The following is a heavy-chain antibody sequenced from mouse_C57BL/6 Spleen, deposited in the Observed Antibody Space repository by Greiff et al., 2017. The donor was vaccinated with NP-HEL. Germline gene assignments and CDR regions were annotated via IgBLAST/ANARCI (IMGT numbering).Heavy chain of an antibody. V-gene: IGHV1-5*01. D-gene: IGHD2-2*01. CDR2: IYPGNSDT. J-gene: IGHJ4*01. CDR1: GYTFTSYW. Sequence: VQLQQPGAELVKPGASVKLSCKASGYTFTSYWMHWVKQRPGQGLEWIGAIYPGNSDTSYNQKFKGKAKLTAVTSASTAYMELSSLTNEDSAVYYCTRRGYYDAMDYWGQGTSVTVSS. CDR3: TRRGYYDAMDY.